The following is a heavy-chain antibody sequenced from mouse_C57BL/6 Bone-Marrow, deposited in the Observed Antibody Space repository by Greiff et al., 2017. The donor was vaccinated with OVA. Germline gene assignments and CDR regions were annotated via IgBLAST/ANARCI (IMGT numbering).Heavy chain of an antibody. CDR3: ARSPIYYDYDY. Sequence: VQLKESGPVLVKPGASVKMSCKASGYTFTDYYMNWVKQSHGKSLEWIGVINPYNGGTSYNQKFKGKATLTVDKSSSTAYMELNSLTSEDSAVYYCARSPIYYDYDYWGQGTTLTVSS. CDR1: GYTFTDYY. D-gene: IGHD2-4*01. CDR2: INPYNGGT. J-gene: IGHJ2*01. V-gene: IGHV1-19*01.